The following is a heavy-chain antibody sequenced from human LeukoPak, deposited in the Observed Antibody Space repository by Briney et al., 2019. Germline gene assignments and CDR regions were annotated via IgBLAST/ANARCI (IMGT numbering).Heavy chain of an antibody. CDR1: GGSIRSNHW. V-gene: IGHV4-4*01. CDR2: VFHSGTT. D-gene: IGHD3-10*01. J-gene: IGHJ1*01. CDR3: ARDPGAYESGSN. Sequence: SETLSLTCTVSGGSIRSNHWWSWVRQPPGKGLEWIGEVFHSGTTNYNPSLKSRISISVDRPKNQMSLNLTSVTAADTAVYCCARDPGAYESGSNWGQGTLVIVSS.